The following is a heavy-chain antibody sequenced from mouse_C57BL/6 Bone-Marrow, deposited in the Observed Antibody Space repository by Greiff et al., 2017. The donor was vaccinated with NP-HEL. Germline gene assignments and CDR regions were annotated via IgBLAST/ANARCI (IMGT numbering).Heavy chain of an antibody. V-gene: IGHV1-19*01. J-gene: IGHJ1*03. CDR2: INPYNGGT. Sequence: EVQLQQSGPVLVKPGASVKMSCKASGYTFTDYYMNWVKQSHGKSLEWIGVINPYNGGTSYNQKFKGKATLTVDKSSSTAYMELNSLTSEDSAVYYCARGLGFYWYFDVWGTGTTVTVSS. CDR3: ARGLGFYWYFDV. D-gene: IGHD4-1*01. CDR1: GYTFTDYY.